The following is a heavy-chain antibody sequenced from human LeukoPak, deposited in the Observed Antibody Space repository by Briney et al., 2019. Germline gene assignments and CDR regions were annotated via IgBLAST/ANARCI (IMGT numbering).Heavy chain of an antibody. D-gene: IGHD3-9*01. CDR1: GGSISSGGYY. J-gene: IGHJ4*02. CDR3: ARASRLVGPYYFDY. Sequence: PSQTLSLTCTVSGGSISSGGYYWSWIRQHPGKGLEWIGYIYYSGSTNYNPSLKSRVTISVDTSKNQFSLKLSSVTAADTAVYYCARASRLVGPYYFDYWGQGTLVTVSS. V-gene: IGHV4-31*03. CDR2: IYYSGST.